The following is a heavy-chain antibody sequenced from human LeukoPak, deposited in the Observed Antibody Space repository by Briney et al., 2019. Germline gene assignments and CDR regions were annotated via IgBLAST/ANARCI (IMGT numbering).Heavy chain of an antibody. J-gene: IGHJ3*02. Sequence: SETLSLTCTVSGGSIRSSSYYWGWIRQPPGKGLEWIGSIYYSGSTYYNPSLKSRVTISVDTSKNQFSLKLSSVTAADTAVYYCARRSGSYYPGSRAFDIWGQGTMVTVSS. CDR3: ARRSGSYYPGSRAFDI. D-gene: IGHD1-26*01. CDR2: IYYSGST. V-gene: IGHV4-39*01. CDR1: GGSIRSSSYY.